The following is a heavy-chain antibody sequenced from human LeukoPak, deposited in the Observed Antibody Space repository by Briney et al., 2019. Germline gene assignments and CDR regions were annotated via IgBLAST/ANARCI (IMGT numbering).Heavy chain of an antibody. CDR2: FSASGNG. CDR1: GDSISSDDYY. V-gene: IGHV4-61*02. D-gene: IGHD3-22*01. J-gene: IGHJ3*02. Sequence: SETLSLTCTVSGDSISSDDYYWSWIRQPAGKGLEWVGRFSASGNGNYNPSLKSRLTISLDTSKNQFSLKLTSVTAADTAVYYCHGYYYDSSGYYFEGLGAFDIWGQGTMVTVSS. CDR3: HGYYYDSSGYYFEGLGAFDI.